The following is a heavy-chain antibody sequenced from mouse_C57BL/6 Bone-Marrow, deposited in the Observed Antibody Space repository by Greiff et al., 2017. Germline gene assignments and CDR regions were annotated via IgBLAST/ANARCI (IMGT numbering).Heavy chain of an antibody. J-gene: IGHJ2*01. CDR1: GYAFTSSW. CDR2: IYPGDGYT. D-gene: IGHD2-3*01. CDR3: ARSDGYYGFDY. V-gene: IGHV1-82*01. Sequence: QVQLKQSGPELVKPGASVKISCKASGYAFTSSWMHWVKQRPGQGLEWIGRIYPGDGYTNYNRKFKGKATLTADKSSSTAYMQLSSLTSEDSAVYFCARSDGYYGFDYWGQGTTLTVSA.